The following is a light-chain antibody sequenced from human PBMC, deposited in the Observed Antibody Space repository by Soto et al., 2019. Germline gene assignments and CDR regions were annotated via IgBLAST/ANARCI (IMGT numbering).Light chain of an antibody. J-gene: IGKJ1*01. V-gene: IGKV1-5*03. CDR1: QGVNRW. CDR2: EAS. Sequence: DILMTQTPLTLSASVGDRVTINCRASQGVNRWLAWYQQKPGKAPKLLIYEASSLESGVPSRFGGSGSGTEFTLTISSLQPDDFAIYYCQQYNSYSWTFGQGTKVDIK. CDR3: QQYNSYSWT.